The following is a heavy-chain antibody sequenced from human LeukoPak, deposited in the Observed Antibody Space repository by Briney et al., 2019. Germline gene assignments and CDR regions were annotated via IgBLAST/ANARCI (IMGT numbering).Heavy chain of an antibody. CDR1: GGSFSIYY. V-gene: IGHV4-4*07. Sequence: SETLSLTCTVSGGSFSIYYWSWIRQPAGKGLEWIGRIYTSGSTNYNPSLKSRVTMSVDTSKNQFSLNLNSVTAADTAVYYCARDRRATYYDILTGSMLGYYYMDVWGKGTTVTVSS. D-gene: IGHD3-9*01. J-gene: IGHJ6*03. CDR2: IYTSGST. CDR3: ARDRRATYYDILTGSMLGYYYMDV.